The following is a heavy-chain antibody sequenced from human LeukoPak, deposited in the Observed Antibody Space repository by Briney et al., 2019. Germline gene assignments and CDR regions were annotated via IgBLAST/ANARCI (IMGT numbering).Heavy chain of an antibody. Sequence: ASVKVSCKASGDTFSSYAISWVRQTPGQGLEWMGRIIPIPGIANNAQKFQGRVTITADKSTSTAYMELSSLRSEDTAVYYCAREVEVDYGVIDYWGQGTLVTVSS. J-gene: IGHJ4*02. CDR3: AREVEVDYGVIDY. CDR1: GDTFSSYA. CDR2: IIPIPGIA. V-gene: IGHV1-69*04. D-gene: IGHD4-17*01.